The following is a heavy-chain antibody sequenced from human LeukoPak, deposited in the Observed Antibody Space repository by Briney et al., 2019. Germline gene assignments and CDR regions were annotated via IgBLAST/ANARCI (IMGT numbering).Heavy chain of an antibody. CDR3: AELGITMIGGV. D-gene: IGHD3-10*02. Sequence: GGSLRLSCVVSGFTFNTYDINWIRQAPGKGLEWVSSMRSSTGYTFYADSVQGRFTISRDNAKNSLYLQMNSLRAEDTAVYYCAELGITMIGGVWGKGTTVTISS. CDR2: MRSSTGYT. CDR1: GFTFNTYD. V-gene: IGHV3-21*01. J-gene: IGHJ6*04.